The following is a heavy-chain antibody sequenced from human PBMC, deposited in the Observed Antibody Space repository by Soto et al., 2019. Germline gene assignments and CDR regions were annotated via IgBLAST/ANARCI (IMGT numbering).Heavy chain of an antibody. V-gene: IGHV5-51*01. D-gene: IGHD4-4*01. Sequence: GESLKISCKTSGYSFTSHWIAWVRQMPGKGLEWMGIIYPSDSDIRYRPSFQGQVTISVDKSISTAYLQWSSLKASDTAMYYCARHEQFYYYYYGMDVWGQGTAVTVSS. J-gene: IGHJ6*02. CDR1: GYSFTSHW. CDR3: ARHEQFYYYYYGMDV. CDR2: IYPSDSDI.